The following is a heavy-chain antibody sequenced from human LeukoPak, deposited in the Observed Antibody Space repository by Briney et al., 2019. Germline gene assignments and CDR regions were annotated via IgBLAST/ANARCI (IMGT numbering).Heavy chain of an antibody. J-gene: IGHJ6*03. D-gene: IGHD2-15*01. CDR3: AKNGDRGAYCSGGTCYPYYYYYMDV. CDR1: GLTFSSYG. CDR2: NSTTGGTT. V-gene: IGHV3-23*01. Sequence: GGSLRLSCAASGLTFSSYGMSWVRQAPGRGLEWVSANSTTGGTTYYADSVRGRFTISRDNSRNTLYLQMNSLRAEDTAIYYCAKNGDRGAYCSGGTCYPYYYYYMDVWGKGTTVTISS.